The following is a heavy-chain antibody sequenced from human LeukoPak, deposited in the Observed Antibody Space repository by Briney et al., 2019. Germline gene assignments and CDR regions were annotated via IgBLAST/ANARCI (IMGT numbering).Heavy chain of an antibody. Sequence: GGSLRLSCAGPGFTFSSYAMSWVRQAPGKGLEWVSTISGSGGSTYYADSVKGRFTISRDNAKNSLYLQMNSLRAEDTAVYYCARGYVVVPAASYWGQGTLVTVSS. CDR3: ARGYVVVPAASY. CDR2: ISGSGGST. CDR1: GFTFSSYA. D-gene: IGHD2-2*01. V-gene: IGHV3-23*01. J-gene: IGHJ4*02.